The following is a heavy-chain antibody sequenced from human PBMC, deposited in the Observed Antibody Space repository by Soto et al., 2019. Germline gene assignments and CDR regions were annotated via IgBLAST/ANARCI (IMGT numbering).Heavy chain of an antibody. CDR2: IYYSGST. D-gene: IGHD3-22*01. CDR1: GGSISSYY. V-gene: IGHV4-59*01. Sequence: PSETLSLTCTVSGGSISSYYWSWIRQPPGKGLEWIGYIYYSGSTNYNPSLKSRVTISVDTSKNQFSLKLSSVTAADTAVYYCASTPTYYYDTSGPPLWHWGQGTLVNVSS. J-gene: IGHJ4*02. CDR3: ASTPTYYYDTSGPPLWH.